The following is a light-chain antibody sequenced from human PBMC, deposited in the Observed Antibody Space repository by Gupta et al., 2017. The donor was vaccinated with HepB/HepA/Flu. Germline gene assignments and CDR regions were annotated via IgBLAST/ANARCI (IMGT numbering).Light chain of an antibody. V-gene: IGKV3-15*01. CDR1: QSVSSN. J-gene: IGKJ1*01. CDR2: GAS. Sequence: EIVMTQSPATLSVSPGERATLSCRARQSVSSNLAWYQQKPGQAPRLLIYGASTSATGLPARFSRTRSGTEFTLTMSSLPSEDLAVYYFQGYTDWAWTLAQETKVEIK. CDR3: QGYTDWAWT.